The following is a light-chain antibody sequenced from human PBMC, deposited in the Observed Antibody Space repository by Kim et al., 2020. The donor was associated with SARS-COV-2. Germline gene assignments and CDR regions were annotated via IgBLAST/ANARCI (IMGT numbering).Light chain of an antibody. CDR1: EGIGNF. V-gene: IGKV1-16*01. J-gene: IGKJ4*01. CDR2: AAS. Sequence: ASIGDRVTITCRASEGIGNFLAWFQQKPGKAPKSLIYAASILQSGVPSRISGSASGTDFTLTIASLQPEDFATYYCHQYNTWPFTFGGGTKVDIK. CDR3: HQYNTWPFT.